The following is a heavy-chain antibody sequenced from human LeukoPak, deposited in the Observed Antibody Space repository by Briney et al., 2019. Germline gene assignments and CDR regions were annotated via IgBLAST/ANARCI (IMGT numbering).Heavy chain of an antibody. V-gene: IGHV4-34*01. J-gene: IGHJ2*01. CDR2: INHSGST. Sequence: SETLSLTCAVYGGSFSGYYWSWIRQPPGKGLEWIGEINHSGSTNYNPSLKSRVTISVGTSKNQFSLKLSSVTAADTAVYYCARHPRSGWYSWYFDLWGRGTLVTVSS. D-gene: IGHD6-19*01. CDR1: GGSFSGYY. CDR3: ARHPRSGWYSWYFDL.